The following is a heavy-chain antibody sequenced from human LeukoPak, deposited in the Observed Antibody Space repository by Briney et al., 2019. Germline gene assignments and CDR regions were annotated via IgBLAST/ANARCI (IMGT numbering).Heavy chain of an antibody. CDR1: GFTFSSYA. CDR2: ISGSGGST. V-gene: IGHV3-23*01. J-gene: IGHJ5*02. D-gene: IGHD3-16*01. Sequence: TGGSLRLSCAASGFTFSSYAMSWVRQAPGKGLEWVSGISGSGGSTYHADSVKGRFTISRDNSKNTLYLQMNSLRAEDTAVYYCAKEPPHLYDYVWGSFDTWGQGTLVTVSS. CDR3: AKEPPHLYDYVWGSFDT.